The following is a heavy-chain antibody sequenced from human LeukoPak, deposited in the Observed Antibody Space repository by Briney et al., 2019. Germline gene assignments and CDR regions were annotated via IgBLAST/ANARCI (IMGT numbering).Heavy chain of an antibody. CDR1: GGSISGYY. J-gene: IGHJ5*02. CDR2: IYYGGST. D-gene: IGHD3-9*01. V-gene: IGHV4-59*01. CDR3: ARGLRYFDYP. Sequence: TSETLSLTCAVSGGSISGYYWNWIRQPPGKGLEWIAYIYYGGSTNYNPSLKSRVTISVDASKNQVSLKLSSVTAADTAVYYCARGLRYFDYPWGQGTLVTVSS.